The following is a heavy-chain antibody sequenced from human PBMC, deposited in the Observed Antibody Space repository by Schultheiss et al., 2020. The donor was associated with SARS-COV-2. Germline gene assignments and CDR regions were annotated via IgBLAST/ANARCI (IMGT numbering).Heavy chain of an antibody. V-gene: IGHV4-59*01. CDR1: GGSISSYY. Sequence: SETLSLTCTVSGGSISSYYWSWIRQPPGKGLEWIGYIYYSGSTNYNPSLKSRVTISVDTSKNQFSLKLSSVTAADTAVYYCARGIMTGYYLSYYYYYYGMDVWGQGTTVTVSS. J-gene: IGHJ6*02. CDR3: ARGIMTGYYLSYYYYYYGMDV. D-gene: IGHD3-9*01. CDR2: IYYSGST.